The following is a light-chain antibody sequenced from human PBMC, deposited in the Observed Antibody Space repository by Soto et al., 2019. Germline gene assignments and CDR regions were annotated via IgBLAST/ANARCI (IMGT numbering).Light chain of an antibody. CDR1: SSNIGAGYD. Sequence: QSALTQPPSVSGAPGQRVTISCTWSSSNIGAGYDVHWYQQLPGTAPKLLIYGNSNRPSGVPDRFSGSKSGTSASLAITGLQAEDEADYYCQSYDSSLSGSVFGTGTKVTVL. CDR3: QSYDSSLSGSV. J-gene: IGLJ1*01. V-gene: IGLV1-40*01. CDR2: GNS.